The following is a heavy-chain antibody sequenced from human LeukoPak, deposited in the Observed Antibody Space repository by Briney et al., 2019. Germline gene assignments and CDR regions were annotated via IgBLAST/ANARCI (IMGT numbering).Heavy chain of an antibody. D-gene: IGHD3-10*01. CDR1: GFILSDYY. J-gene: IGHJ4*02. CDR2: ISSSSSYT. Sequence: GGSLRLSCAASGFILSDYYMSWIRQAPGKGLEWVSYISSSSSYTINTDSVKGRFTVFRDNAKNLVFLQMNRLRAEDTAVYYCARDRGDSGSSDYWGQGTLVTVSS. V-gene: IGHV3-11*06. CDR3: ARDRGDSGSSDY.